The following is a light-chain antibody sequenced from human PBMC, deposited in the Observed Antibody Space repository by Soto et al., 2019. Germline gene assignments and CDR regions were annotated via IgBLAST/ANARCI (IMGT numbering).Light chain of an antibody. J-gene: IGLJ1*01. Sequence: QSALTQPASVSGSPGQSITISCTGTSSDVGGYNYVSWYQQHPGKAPKLMIYDVSNRPSGVSNRFSGSKSGNTASLTISGLQVEAEADYYGSSYTSSSTLYVFGTGTKVTVL. CDR2: DVS. CDR3: SSYTSSSTLYV. V-gene: IGLV2-14*01. CDR1: SSDVGGYNY.